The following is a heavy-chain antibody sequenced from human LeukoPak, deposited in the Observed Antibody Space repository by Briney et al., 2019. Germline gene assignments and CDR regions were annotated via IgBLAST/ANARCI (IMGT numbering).Heavy chain of an antibody. D-gene: IGHD5-24*01. J-gene: IGHJ6*03. CDR2: ISGSGGHT. Sequence: GGSLRLSCAASGITFSSHAMSWVRQAPGKGLEWVSLISGSGGHTYYGDSVKGRFTNCRDNSTNRLYLQMNSLRPEDTAVYYCAKGGAATMRDGYNYYYYYMEVWGRGTTVTVSS. CDR3: AKGGAATMRDGYNYYYYYMEV. CDR1: GITFSSHA. V-gene: IGHV3-23*01.